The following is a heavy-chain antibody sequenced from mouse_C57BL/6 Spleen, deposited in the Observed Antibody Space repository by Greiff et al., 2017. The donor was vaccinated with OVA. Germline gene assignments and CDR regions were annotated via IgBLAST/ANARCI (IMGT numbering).Heavy chain of an antibody. Sequence: VKLQESGAELVRPGASVTLSCKASGYTFTDYEMHWVKQTPVHGLEWIGAIDPETGGTAYNQKFKGKAILTADKSSSTAYMELRSLTSEDSAVYYCTRSGDGPYFDYWGQGTTLTVSS. J-gene: IGHJ2*01. CDR1: GYTFTDYE. V-gene: IGHV1-15*01. D-gene: IGHD2-3*01. CDR2: IDPETGGT. CDR3: TRSGDGPYFDY.